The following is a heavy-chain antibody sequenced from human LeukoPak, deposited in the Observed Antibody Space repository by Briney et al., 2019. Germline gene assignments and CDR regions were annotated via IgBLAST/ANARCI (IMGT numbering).Heavy chain of an antibody. D-gene: IGHD6-6*01. V-gene: IGHV3-7*01. CDR3: ARGASH. CDR1: GFTFRDYW. J-gene: IGHJ4*02. CDR2: IKDDGSDK. Sequence: GGSLRLSCAVSGFTFRDYWMNWVRQAPGKGLEWVANIKDDGSDKYYVDSVRGRFTISRDNAKNFLYLQMRGLRVADTAVYYCARGASHWGQGTVVTVSS.